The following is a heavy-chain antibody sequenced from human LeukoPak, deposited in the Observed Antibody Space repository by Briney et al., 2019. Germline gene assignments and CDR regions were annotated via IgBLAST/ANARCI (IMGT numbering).Heavy chain of an antibody. CDR3: AKSSYYDSSGYYREYYFDY. D-gene: IGHD3-22*01. CDR1: GLTFSSHW. CDR2: VSGSGGST. V-gene: IGHV3-23*01. Sequence: GGSLRLSCAASGLTFSSHWMHWVRQAPGKGLEWVSSVSGSGGSTYYADSVKGRFTISRDNSKSTLFLQMNSLRAEDTAVYYCAKSSYYDSSGYYREYYFDYWGQGTLVTVSS. J-gene: IGHJ4*02.